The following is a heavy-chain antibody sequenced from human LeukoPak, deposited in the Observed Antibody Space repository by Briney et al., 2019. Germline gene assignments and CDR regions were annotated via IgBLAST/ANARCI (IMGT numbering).Heavy chain of an antibody. Sequence: GASVKVSCKASGYTFTGYYMHWVRQAPGQGLEWMGWINPNSGGTNYAQKFQGRVTMTRDTSISTAYMELSRLRSDDTAVYYCARGSYGSGSYYIAFDIWGQGTMVTVSS. CDR1: GYTFTGYY. CDR3: ARGSYGSGSYYIAFDI. D-gene: IGHD3-10*01. CDR2: INPNSGGT. J-gene: IGHJ3*02. V-gene: IGHV1-2*02.